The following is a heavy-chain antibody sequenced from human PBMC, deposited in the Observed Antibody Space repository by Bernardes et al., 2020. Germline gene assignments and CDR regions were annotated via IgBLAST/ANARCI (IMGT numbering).Heavy chain of an antibody. V-gene: IGHV1-58*01. CDR2: IVVGSGNT. CDR3: AADSPAAADSYYYYGMDV. J-gene: IGHJ6*02. Sequence: SVKASCKASGFTFTSSAVQWVRQARGQRLEWIGWIVVGSGNTNYAQKFQERVTITRDMSTSTAYMELSSLRSEDTAVYYCAADSPAAADSYYYYGMDVWGQGTTVTVSS. CDR1: GFTFTSSA. D-gene: IGHD6-13*01.